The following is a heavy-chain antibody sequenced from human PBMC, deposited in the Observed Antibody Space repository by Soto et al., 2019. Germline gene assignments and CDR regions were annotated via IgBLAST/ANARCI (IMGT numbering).Heavy chain of an antibody. CDR1: GGSISSSSYY. CDR3: ARPRSGYYPIGNFDY. D-gene: IGHD3-3*01. Sequence: PSETLSLTCTVSGGSISSSSYYWGWIRQPPGKGLEWIGSIYYSGSTYYNTSLKSRVTISVDTSKNQFSLKLSSVTAADTAVYYCARPRSGYYPIGNFDYWGQGTLVTVSS. CDR2: IYYSGST. V-gene: IGHV4-39*01. J-gene: IGHJ4*02.